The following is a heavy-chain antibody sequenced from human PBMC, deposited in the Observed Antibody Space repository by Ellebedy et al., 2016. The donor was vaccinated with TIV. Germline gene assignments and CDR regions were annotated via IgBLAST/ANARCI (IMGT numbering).Heavy chain of an antibody. J-gene: IGHJ6*02. D-gene: IGHD1-1*01. V-gene: IGHV3-23*01. Sequence: PGGSLRLSCAASGFSFDTYAMNWVRQAPGKGLEWVSLISGSGGGTYYADAAKGRFTISRDNSENTVYLQMNSLRAEDTGVYYCAKDRGSGLAVERVAKYYYYGMDVWGQGTTVTVSS. CDR3: AKDRGSGLAVERVAKYYYYGMDV. CDR2: ISGSGGGT. CDR1: GFSFDTYA.